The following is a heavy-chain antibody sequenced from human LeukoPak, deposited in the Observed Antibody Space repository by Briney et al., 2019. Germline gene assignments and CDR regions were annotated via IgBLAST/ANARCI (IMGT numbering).Heavy chain of an antibody. CDR2: IYYSGST. CDR3: ARGLAAAGTSYFDY. V-gene: IGHV4-59*01. J-gene: IGHJ4*02. D-gene: IGHD6-13*01. Sequence: SETLSLTCTVSRGPLSSYYWSWIRQPPGKGLEWIGYIYYSGSTNYSPSLKGRVTISVDTSKNQFSLKLSSVTAADTAVYYCARGLAAAGTSYFDYWGQGTLVTVSS. CDR1: RGPLSSYY.